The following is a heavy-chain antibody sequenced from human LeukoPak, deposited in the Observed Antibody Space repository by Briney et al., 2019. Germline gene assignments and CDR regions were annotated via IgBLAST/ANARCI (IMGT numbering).Heavy chain of an antibody. CDR3: ARHFCSSAGCYSLHY. Sequence: SETLSLTCTVSGGSISSSSYYWAWIRQPPGTGLEWIGNIYYSGSTYYNPSLKSRATISVDTSKNQFSLKLSSVIAADTAVYYCARHFCSSAGCYSLHYWGQGTLSTSP. CDR2: IYYSGST. CDR1: GGSISSSSYY. V-gene: IGHV4-39*01. D-gene: IGHD2-15*01. J-gene: IGHJ4*02.